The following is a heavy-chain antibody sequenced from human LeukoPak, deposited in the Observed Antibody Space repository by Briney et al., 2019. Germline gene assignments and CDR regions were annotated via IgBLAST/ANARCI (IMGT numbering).Heavy chain of an antibody. CDR2: ISWNSGSI. CDR3: ARDLSLVINGYFDL. V-gene: IGHV3-9*01. J-gene: IGHJ2*01. CDR1: GFTFDDYA. D-gene: IGHD3-16*01. Sequence: GRSLRLSCAASGFTFDDYAMHWVRQAPGKGLEWVSGISWNSGSIGYADSVKGRFTISRDNAKNSLYLQMNSLRAEDTALYYCARDLSLVINGYFDLWGRGTLVTVSS.